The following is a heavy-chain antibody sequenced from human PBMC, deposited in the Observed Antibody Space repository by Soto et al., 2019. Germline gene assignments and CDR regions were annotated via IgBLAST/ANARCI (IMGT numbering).Heavy chain of an antibody. Sequence: PSETLSLTCLVSGGSINTNYYWGWVRQPPGKGLEWIASIYYSGNSYSNPSLKSRLTISVDTSKNQFSLKLSSVTAADTAVYYCAREILDYWGQGTLVTVSS. CDR3: AREILDY. CDR2: IYYSGNS. CDR1: GGSINTNYY. J-gene: IGHJ4*02. V-gene: IGHV4-39*07.